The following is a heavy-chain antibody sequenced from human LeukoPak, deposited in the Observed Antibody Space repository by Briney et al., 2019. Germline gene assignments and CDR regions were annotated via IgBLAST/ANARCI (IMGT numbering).Heavy chain of an antibody. Sequence: VASVKVSCKASGYTFTSYDINWVRQATGQGLEWMGWMNPNSGNTGYAQKFQGRVTMTRNTSISTAYMELSSLRSEDTAVYYCARGFRSGIAARDRDFDYWGQGTLVTVSS. V-gene: IGHV1-8*01. CDR2: MNPNSGNT. CDR1: GYTFTSYD. J-gene: IGHJ4*02. CDR3: ARGFRSGIAARDRDFDY. D-gene: IGHD6-6*01.